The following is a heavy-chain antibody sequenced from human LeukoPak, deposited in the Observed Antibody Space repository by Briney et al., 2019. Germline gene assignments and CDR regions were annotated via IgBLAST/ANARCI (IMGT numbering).Heavy chain of an antibody. V-gene: IGHV4-39*01. CDR2: IYYSGST. J-gene: IGHJ4*02. CDR1: GGSISSSSYY. Sequence: SETLSLTCTVSGGSISSSSYYWGWIRQPPGKGLEWIGSIYYSGSTYYNPSLKSRVTISVDTSKSQFSLKLSSVTAADTAVYYCARKQLSSFDYWGQGTLVTVSS. CDR3: ARKQLSSFDY. D-gene: IGHD6-19*01.